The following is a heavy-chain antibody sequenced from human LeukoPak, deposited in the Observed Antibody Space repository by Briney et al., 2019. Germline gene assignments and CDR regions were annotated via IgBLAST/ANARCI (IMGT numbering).Heavy chain of an antibody. CDR2: ISGSGGST. Sequence: GGSLRLSCAASGFTFISYAMSGVRQAPGKGLEWVSAISGSGGSTYYADSVKGRFTISRDNSKNTLYLQMNSLRAEDTAVYYCAKERQLLSLFDPWGQGTLVTVSS. CDR3: AKERQLLSLFDP. D-gene: IGHD2-2*01. CDR1: GFTFISYA. V-gene: IGHV3-23*01. J-gene: IGHJ5*02.